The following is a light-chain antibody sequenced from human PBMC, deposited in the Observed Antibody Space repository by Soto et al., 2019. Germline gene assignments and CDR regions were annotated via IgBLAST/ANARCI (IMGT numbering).Light chain of an antibody. Sequence: SPATLSVSPGERATLSCRASQSVSSSLAWYQRKPGQAPRLLISGASTRATGVPARFIGSGSGTQFTLTINSLQSEDFAVYYCPQSDNWPTLGTGPRLEIK. CDR3: PQSDNWPT. V-gene: IGKV3-15*01. J-gene: IGKJ5*01. CDR1: QSVSSS. CDR2: GAS.